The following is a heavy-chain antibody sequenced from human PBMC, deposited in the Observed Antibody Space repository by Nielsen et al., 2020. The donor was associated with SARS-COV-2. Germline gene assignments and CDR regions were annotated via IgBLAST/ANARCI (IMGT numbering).Heavy chain of an antibody. J-gene: IGHJ4*02. Sequence: GGSLRLSCRASGLIFGTYGMHWVRQAPGKGLEWVAGIWYDGSNEKYAESVKGRFTISRDNSKNTLYLQMDSLTADDTAVYYCARLSNFWSGYNDFWGQGTLVIVSS. D-gene: IGHD3-3*01. V-gene: IGHV3-33*01. CDR3: ARLSNFWSGYNDF. CDR2: IWYDGSNE. CDR1: GLIFGTYG.